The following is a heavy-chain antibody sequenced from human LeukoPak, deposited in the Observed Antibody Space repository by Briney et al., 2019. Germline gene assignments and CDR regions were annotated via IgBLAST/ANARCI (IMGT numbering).Heavy chain of an antibody. V-gene: IGHV5-51*01. D-gene: IGHD6-6*01. CDR1: GYSFTSYW. CDR2: IYPGDSDT. CDR3: ARRLKCCSSSYGWFDP. Sequence: GESLKISCKGSGYSFTSYWSGWVRQMPGKGLEWMGIIYPGDSDTRYSPSFQGQVTISADKSISTAYLQWSSLKASDTAMYSCARRLKCCSSSYGWFDPWGQGTLVTVSS. J-gene: IGHJ5*02.